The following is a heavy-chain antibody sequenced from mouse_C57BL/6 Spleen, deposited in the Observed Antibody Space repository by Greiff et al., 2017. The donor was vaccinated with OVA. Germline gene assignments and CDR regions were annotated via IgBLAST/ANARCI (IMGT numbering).Heavy chain of an antibody. D-gene: IGHD2-5*01. CDR1: GYTFTSYW. CDR3: ARGGYSNPYYYAMDY. Sequence: QVQLQQPGAELVKPGASVKMSCKASGYTFTSYWITWVTQRPGQGLEWIGDIYPGSGSTNYNEKFKSTATLTVDTSSSTAYMQLSSLTSEDSAVYDCARGGYSNPYYYAMDYWGQGTSVTVSS. J-gene: IGHJ4*01. CDR2: IYPGSGST. V-gene: IGHV1-55*01.